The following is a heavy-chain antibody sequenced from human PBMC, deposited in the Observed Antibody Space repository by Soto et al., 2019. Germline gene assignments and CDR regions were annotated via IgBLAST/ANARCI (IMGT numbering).Heavy chain of an antibody. CDR1: GYSITNGYY. Sequence: PSETLSLTCAVSGYSITNGYYWGWVRQPPGKGLEWIGSIYHSGNTYYNPSLKSRVTISLDTSKNQFSLKLTSVTAADTAMYYCARDIRSSIAARRGWFDPWGQGTLVTVSS. CDR3: ARDIRSSIAARRGWFDP. CDR2: IYHSGNT. V-gene: IGHV4-38-2*02. D-gene: IGHD6-6*01. J-gene: IGHJ5*02.